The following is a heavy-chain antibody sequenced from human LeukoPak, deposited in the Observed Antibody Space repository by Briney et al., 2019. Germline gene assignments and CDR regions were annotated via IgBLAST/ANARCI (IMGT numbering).Heavy chain of an antibody. J-gene: IGHJ4*02. CDR3: ATRVYYDSSGYYTRPSGFDY. D-gene: IGHD3-22*01. CDR1: GYTLTELS. Sequence: ASVKVSCKVSGYTLTELSMHWVRQAPGKGLEWMGGFDPEDGETIYAQKFQGRVTMTEDTSTDTAYMELSSLRSEDTAVYYCATRVYYDSSGYYTRPSGFDYWGQGTLVTVSS. V-gene: IGHV1-24*01. CDR2: FDPEDGET.